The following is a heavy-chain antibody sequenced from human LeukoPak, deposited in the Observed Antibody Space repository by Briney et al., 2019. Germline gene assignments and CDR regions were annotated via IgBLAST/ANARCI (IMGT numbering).Heavy chain of an antibody. CDR1: GGSFSGYY. CDR2: INHSGST. CDR3: ARDDYFDY. J-gene: IGHJ4*02. Sequence: PSETLSLTCAVYGGSFSGYYWSWIRQPPGKGLEWIGEINHSGSTNYNPSLKSRVTMSVDTSKNQFSLKLSSVTAADTAVYYCARDDYFDYWGQGTLVTVSS. V-gene: IGHV4-34*01.